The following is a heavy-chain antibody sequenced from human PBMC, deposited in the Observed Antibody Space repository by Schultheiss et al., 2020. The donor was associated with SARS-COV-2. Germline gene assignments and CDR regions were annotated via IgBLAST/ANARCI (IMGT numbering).Heavy chain of an antibody. CDR1: GYTFTDYY. J-gene: IGHJ6*03. V-gene: IGHV1-2*02. CDR2: INPNSGGT. Sequence: ASVKVSCQASGYTFTDYYLHWVRQAPGQGLEWMGWINPNSGGTNYAQKFQDRVTMTRDTSISTAYMELSRLRSDDTAVYYCARDLGGYYSPDYYYYYMDVWGKGTTVTVSS. D-gene: IGHD3-3*01. CDR3: ARDLGGYYSPDYYYYYMDV.